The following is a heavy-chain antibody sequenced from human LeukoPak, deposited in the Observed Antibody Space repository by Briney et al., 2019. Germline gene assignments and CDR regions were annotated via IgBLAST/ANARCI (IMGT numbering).Heavy chain of an antibody. Sequence: QPGGSLRLSCAASGFTFSSHAMSWVRQAPGKGLEYVSAISSNGGSTYYANSVKGRFTISRDNSKNTLYLQMGSLRAEDMAVYYCARDHWYCSGGRCYSDYYFYGMDVWGQGTTVTVSS. CDR3: ARDHWYCSGGRCYSDYYFYGMDV. J-gene: IGHJ6*02. V-gene: IGHV3-64*01. CDR2: ISSNGGST. CDR1: GFTFSSHA. D-gene: IGHD2-15*01.